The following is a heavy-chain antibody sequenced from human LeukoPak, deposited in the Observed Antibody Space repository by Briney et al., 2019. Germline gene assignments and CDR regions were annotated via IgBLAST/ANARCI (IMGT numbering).Heavy chain of an antibody. CDR2: IKQDGSEK. CDR3: ARDGYSSGWYLGEGLY. J-gene: IGHJ4*02. D-gene: IGHD6-19*01. V-gene: IGHV3-7*01. CDR1: GFTFSSYW. Sequence: PGGSLRLSCAASGFTFSSYWMSWVRQAPGKGLEWVANIKQDGSEKYYVDSVKGRFTISRDNAKNSLYLQMNSLRAEDTAVYYCARDGYSSGWYLGEGLYWGQGTLVTVSS.